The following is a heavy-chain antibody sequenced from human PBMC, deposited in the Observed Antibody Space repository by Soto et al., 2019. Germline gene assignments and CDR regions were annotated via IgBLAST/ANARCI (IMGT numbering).Heavy chain of an antibody. CDR3: ARVVGALGNWFDP. CDR1: GYNFNSYT. V-gene: IGHV1-18*01. J-gene: IGHJ5*02. D-gene: IGHD1-26*01. CDR2: ISAYNGNT. Sequence: QVQLVQSGAEVKKPGASVKVSCKASGYNFNSYTISWVRQAPGQGLEWRGRISAYNGNTNYAQKLQGRVTMTTDTSTSTAYMELRSLRSDDTAVYHCARVVGALGNWFDPWGQGTLVTVSS.